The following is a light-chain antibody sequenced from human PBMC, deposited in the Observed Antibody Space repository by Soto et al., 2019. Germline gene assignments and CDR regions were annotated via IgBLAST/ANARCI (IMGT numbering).Light chain of an antibody. CDR1: QTISSW. Sequence: DIQMTQSPSTLSGSVGDRVTITCRASQTISSWLAWYQQKPGKALKLLIYKASTLKSGVPSRFSGSGSGTEFTLSISSLQPDDFAPYYCQHYNSYSEAFGQGTKVELK. J-gene: IGKJ1*01. CDR3: QHYNSYSEA. V-gene: IGKV1-5*03. CDR2: KAS.